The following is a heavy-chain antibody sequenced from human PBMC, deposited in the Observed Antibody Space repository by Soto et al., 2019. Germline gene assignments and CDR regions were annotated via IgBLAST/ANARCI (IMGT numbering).Heavy chain of an antibody. CDR3: AKDALAAAGIRHLDY. CDR2: ISYDGSNK. D-gene: IGHD6-13*01. Sequence: QVQLVESGGGVVQPGRSLRLSCAASGFTFSSYGMHWVRQAPGKGLEWVAVISYDGSNKYYADSVKGRFTIPRDNSKKTLYLQMNSLRAEETAVYYCAKDALAAAGIRHLDYWGQGTLVTVSS. CDR1: GFTFSSYG. V-gene: IGHV3-30*18. J-gene: IGHJ4*02.